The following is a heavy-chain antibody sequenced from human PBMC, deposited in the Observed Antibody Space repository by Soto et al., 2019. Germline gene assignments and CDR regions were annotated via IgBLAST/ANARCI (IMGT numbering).Heavy chain of an antibody. D-gene: IGHD3-22*01. V-gene: IGHV1-8*01. J-gene: IGHJ5*02. Sequence: ASVKVSCKASGYTFTSYDINWVRQATGQGLEWMGWMNPNSGNTGYAQKFQGRVTMTRNTSISTAYMELSSLRSEDTAVYYCARGGWETHNYYDSSGPSSGFDPWGQGTLVTVSS. CDR2: MNPNSGNT. CDR1: GYTFTSYD. CDR3: ARGGWETHNYYDSSGPSSGFDP.